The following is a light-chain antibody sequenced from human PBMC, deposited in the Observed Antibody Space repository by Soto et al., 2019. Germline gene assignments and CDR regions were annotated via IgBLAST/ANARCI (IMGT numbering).Light chain of an antibody. CDR1: SSDLGTYDY. V-gene: IGLV2-14*01. Sequence: QSVLTQPASVSGSPGQSITIPCTGTSSDLGTYDYVSWYQQHPDKVPKLIIYEVTTRPSGISNRFSGSKSGNTASLTISGLQADDEADYYCASYSGSNTLVFGGGTKVTVL. J-gene: IGLJ3*02. CDR2: EVT. CDR3: ASYSGSNTLV.